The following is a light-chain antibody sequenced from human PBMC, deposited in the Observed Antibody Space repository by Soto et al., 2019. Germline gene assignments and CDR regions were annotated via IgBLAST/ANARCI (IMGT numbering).Light chain of an antibody. CDR1: SSDVGAYNY. V-gene: IGLV2-14*01. CDR3: SSYTGSSTPWV. J-gene: IGLJ3*02. CDR2: GVS. Sequence: QSALTQPASVSGSPGQSITISCTGTSSDVGAYNYVSWYQQHPGKAPKLMISGVSNRPSGVSNRFSGSKSVNTASLSISGLQADDDADYYCSSYTGSSTPWVSGGGPKLTVL.